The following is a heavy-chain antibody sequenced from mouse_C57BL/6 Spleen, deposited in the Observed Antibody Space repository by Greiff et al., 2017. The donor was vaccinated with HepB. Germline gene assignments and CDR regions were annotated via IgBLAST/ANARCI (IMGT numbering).Heavy chain of an antibody. CDR1: GFNIKDDY. J-gene: IGHJ2*01. V-gene: IGHV14-4*01. Sequence: EVQLQQSGAELVRPGASVKLSCTASGFNIKDDYMHWVKQRPEQGLEWIGRIDPENGDTEYASKFQGKATITADTSSNTAYLQLSSLTSEDTAVYYCTTGSNYRDFDYWGQGTTLTVSS. CDR3: TTGSNYRDFDY. D-gene: IGHD2-5*01. CDR2: IDPENGDT.